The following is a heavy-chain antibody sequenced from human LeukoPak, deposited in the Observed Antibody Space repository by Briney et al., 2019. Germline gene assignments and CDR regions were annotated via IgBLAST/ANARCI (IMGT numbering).Heavy chain of an antibody. J-gene: IGHJ4*02. V-gene: IGHV7-4-1*02. CDR2: INTNTGNP. CDR3: AREYYDFWSGTRYFDY. Sequence: ASVKVSCKASGYTFTNYAMNWVRQAPGQGLEWMGWINTNTGNPTYAQGFTGRFVFSLDTSVSTAYLQISSLKAEDTAVYYCAREYYDFWSGTRYFDYWGQGTLVTVSS. CDR1: GYTFTNYA. D-gene: IGHD3-3*01.